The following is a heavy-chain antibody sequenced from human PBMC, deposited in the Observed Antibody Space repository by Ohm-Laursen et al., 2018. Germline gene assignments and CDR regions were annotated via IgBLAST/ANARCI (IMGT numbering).Heavy chain of an antibody. D-gene: IGHD4-17*01. CDR2: VKHDGSEK. J-gene: IGHJ4*02. V-gene: IGHV3-7*01. Sequence: SLRLSCAASGFTLSNYWMNWVRQAPGKGLEWVANVKHDGSEKYYVDSVKGRFTISRDSAKNSLYLQMNSLRAEDTAVYFCHGAGYWGQGTLVTVSS. CDR3: HGAGY. CDR1: GFTLSNYW.